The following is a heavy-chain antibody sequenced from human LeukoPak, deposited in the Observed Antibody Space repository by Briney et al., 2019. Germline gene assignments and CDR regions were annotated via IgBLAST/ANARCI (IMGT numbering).Heavy chain of an antibody. CDR2: INHSGST. V-gene: IGHV4-34*01. Sequence: PSETLSLTRAVYGGSFSGYYWSWIRQPPGKGLEWIGEINHSGSTNYNPSLKSRVTISVDTSKNQFSLKLSSVTAADTAVYYCARGPSSIAARPIDYWGQGTLVTVSS. D-gene: IGHD6-6*01. CDR1: GGSFSGYY. J-gene: IGHJ4*02. CDR3: ARGPSSIAARPIDY.